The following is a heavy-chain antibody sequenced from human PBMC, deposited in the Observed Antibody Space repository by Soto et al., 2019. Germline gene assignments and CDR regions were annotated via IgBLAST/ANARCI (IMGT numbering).Heavy chain of an antibody. D-gene: IGHD4-17*01. CDR2: IIPFVGTT. CDR3: AREDYDDHYFDY. Sequence: QVQLVQSGAEVKKPGSSVKVSCKASGGTFSTYTFSWVRQAPGQGLEWMGRIIPFVGTTNYAQKFQGRVTITADKSTSTAYMELSSLRSEDTAVYYCAREDYDDHYFDYWGQGTLVTVSS. V-gene: IGHV1-69*08. J-gene: IGHJ4*02. CDR1: GGTFSTYT.